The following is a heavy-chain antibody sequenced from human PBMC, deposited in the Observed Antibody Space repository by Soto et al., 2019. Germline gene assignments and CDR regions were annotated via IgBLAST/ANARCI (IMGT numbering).Heavy chain of an antibody. CDR2: IYYSGST. D-gene: IGHD2-8*01. CDR3: AKWLARGYYYGMDV. Sequence: PSETLSLTCTVSGGSISSDYWSWIRQPPGKRLEWIGYIYYSGSTNYNPSFKSRVTISIDTSKNQFSLNLSSVTAADTAIYYCAKWLARGYYYGMDVWGRGTTVTVSS. J-gene: IGHJ6*02. V-gene: IGHV4-59*01. CDR1: GGSISSDY.